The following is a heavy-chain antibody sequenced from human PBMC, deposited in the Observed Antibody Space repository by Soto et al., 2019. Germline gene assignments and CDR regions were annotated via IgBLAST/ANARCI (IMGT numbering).Heavy chain of an antibody. V-gene: IGHV3-7*03. J-gene: IGHJ4*02. CDR1: GFTFSSYW. CDR2: IKKDGSEI. Sequence: EVHLVESGGGLVQPGGSLRLSCEASGFTFSSYWMNWVRQAPGKGLEWVAIIKKDGSEIHYVDSVKGRFTISRDNAKNSLYLQMNGPRAEDTAVYYCAGGSGWLIDYWGRGTLVTVSS. CDR3: AGGSGWLIDY. D-gene: IGHD6-19*01.